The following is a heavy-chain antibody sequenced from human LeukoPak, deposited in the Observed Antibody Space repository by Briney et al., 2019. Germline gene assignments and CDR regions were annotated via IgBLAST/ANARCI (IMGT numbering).Heavy chain of an antibody. CDR1: GFNFRSYS. J-gene: IGHJ6*02. D-gene: IGHD2/OR15-2a*01. CDR3: ARALNADFFYFYGMDL. Sequence: GGYLRLSCAASGFNFRSYSMNWVRQAPGKGLEWVSCISSSSSSKNYADSVKGRFTVSRDNARNSLYLEMNSLRADDTAVYFCARALNADFFYFYGMDLWGQGTTATVSS. CDR2: ISSSSSSK. V-gene: IGHV3-21*01.